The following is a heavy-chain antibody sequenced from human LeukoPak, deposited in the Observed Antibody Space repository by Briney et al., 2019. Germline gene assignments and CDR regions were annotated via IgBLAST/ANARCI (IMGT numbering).Heavy chain of an antibody. CDR1: GFTFSSFG. Sequence: GGSLRLSCAASGFTFSSFGMHWVRQAPGKGLEWVAVIWYDASNKYYADSVKGRFTISKDNSKNTLFLQMNSLRDDDTAVYYCVRGVGVSRFNYFDPWGQGTLVIVSS. D-gene: IGHD6-13*01. J-gene: IGHJ5*02. CDR2: IWYDASNK. V-gene: IGHV3-33*01. CDR3: VRGVGVSRFNYFDP.